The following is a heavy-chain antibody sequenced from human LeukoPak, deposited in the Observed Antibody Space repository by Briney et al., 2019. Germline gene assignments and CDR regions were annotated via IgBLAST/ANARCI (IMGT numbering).Heavy chain of an antibody. Sequence: ASVKVSCKASGGSFSSYAISWVRQAPGQGLEWMGGIIPAFGAANYAQKLQGRVTITADESTSTAYMEVSSLRSEDTAVYYCVRDLNRRILTSYYGMDVWGQGTTVTVSS. CDR1: GGSFSSYA. CDR3: VRDLNRRILTSYYGMDV. J-gene: IGHJ6*02. CDR2: IIPAFGAA. D-gene: IGHD3-9*01. V-gene: IGHV1-69*13.